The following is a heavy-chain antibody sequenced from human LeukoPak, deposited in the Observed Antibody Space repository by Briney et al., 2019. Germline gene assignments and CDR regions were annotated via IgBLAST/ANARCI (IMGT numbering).Heavy chain of an antibody. V-gene: IGHV3-23*01. Sequence: AGGSLRLSCAASGFTFSSYAMSWVRQAPGKGLEWVSAISGSGDSTFYADSVKGRFTISRDNSKNALHLHMNSLRVEDTAVYYCAKYGHCGSTSCYRYFDYWGQGTLVTVSS. J-gene: IGHJ4*02. CDR3: AKYGHCGSTSCYRYFDY. CDR2: ISGSGDST. D-gene: IGHD2-2*01. CDR1: GFTFSSYA.